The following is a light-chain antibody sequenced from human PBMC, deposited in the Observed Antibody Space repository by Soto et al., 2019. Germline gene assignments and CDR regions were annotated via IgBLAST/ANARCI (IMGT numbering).Light chain of an antibody. CDR1: QNIGTY. CDR3: QQRRNWPLN. J-gene: IGKJ4*01. Sequence: EIVLTQSPATLSLSPGGGATLSCRASQNIGTYLAWYQQKGGQAPRLVIFDASSRASGVPASFSGSGSGTDFKPAISRLEPEDLAIYYCQQRRNWPLNFGVGTKVEI. CDR2: DAS. V-gene: IGKV3-11*01.